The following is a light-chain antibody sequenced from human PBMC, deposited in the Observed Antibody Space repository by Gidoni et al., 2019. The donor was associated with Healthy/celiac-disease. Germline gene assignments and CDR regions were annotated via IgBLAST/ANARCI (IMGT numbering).Light chain of an antibody. V-gene: IGKV4-1*01. CDR2: WAS. CDR3: QQYYSTPWT. Sequence: DIVITQPPHSLAVSLGERATLNCKSSQSVIYSANNKNYLAWYQQKPGQPPKLPIYWASTRESGVPDRFSGSGSGTDFTLTISSLQAEDVAVYYCQQYYSTPWTFGQGTKVEIK. J-gene: IGKJ1*01. CDR1: QSVIYSANNKNY.